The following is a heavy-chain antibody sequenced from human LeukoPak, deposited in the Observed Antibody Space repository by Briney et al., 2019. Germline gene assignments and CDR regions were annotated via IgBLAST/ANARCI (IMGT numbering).Heavy chain of an antibody. Sequence: SETLSLTCNVSGASMSTSSYYWGWVRQSPGKGLEWIGSIYNSGSTYYNPSLKSRVTMSVDTSKNQFYLKLTSVTAADTAVYYCAIGRSGYDAAGFDYWGQGTLVTVSS. V-gene: IGHV4-39*01. CDR1: GASMSTSSYY. D-gene: IGHD5-12*01. CDR3: AIGRSGYDAAGFDY. J-gene: IGHJ4*02. CDR2: IYNSGST.